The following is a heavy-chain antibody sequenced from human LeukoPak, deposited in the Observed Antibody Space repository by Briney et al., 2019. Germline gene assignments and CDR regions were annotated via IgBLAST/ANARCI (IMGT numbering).Heavy chain of an antibody. D-gene: IGHD3-9*01. CDR3: ARESGYDISGAFDI. V-gene: IGHV3-7*01. Sequence: GGSLRLSCAASGFTFSSYWMSWVRQAPGKGLEWVANIKQDGSEKYYVDSVKGRFTISRDNAKNSLYLQMNSLRAEDTAVYYCARESGYDISGAFDIWGQGAMVTVSS. CDR1: GFTFSSYW. J-gene: IGHJ3*02. CDR2: IKQDGSEK.